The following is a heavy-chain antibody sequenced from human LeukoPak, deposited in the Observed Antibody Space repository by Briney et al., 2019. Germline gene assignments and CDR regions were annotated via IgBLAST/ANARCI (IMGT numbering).Heavy chain of an antibody. CDR1: GFTFSSYE. V-gene: IGHV3-48*03. J-gene: IGHJ4*02. D-gene: IGHD6-19*01. CDR3: AICHWYSSGCRNDY. CDR2: ISSSGSTI. Sequence: GGSLRLSCAVSGFTFSSYEMNWVRQAPGKGLEWVSYISSSGSTIYYTDSVKGRFTISRDNARNSLDLQMNSLRAEDTAVYYCAICHWYSSGCRNDYWGQGTLVTVSS.